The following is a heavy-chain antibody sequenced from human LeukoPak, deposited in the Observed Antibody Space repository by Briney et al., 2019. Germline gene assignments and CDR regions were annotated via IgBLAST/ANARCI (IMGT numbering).Heavy chain of an antibody. CDR1: GGSFSSYY. Sequence: PSETLSLTCAVYGGSFSSYYWSWIRQSPGKGLEWIGKINHSGSTNYNPSLKSRVTISVDTSKNQFSLKLTSVTAADTAVYYCARLHDSSGYPFRINRDWYFDLWGRGTLVTVSS. V-gene: IGHV4-34*01. CDR3: ARLHDSSGYPFRINRDWYFDL. CDR2: INHSGST. D-gene: IGHD3-22*01. J-gene: IGHJ2*01.